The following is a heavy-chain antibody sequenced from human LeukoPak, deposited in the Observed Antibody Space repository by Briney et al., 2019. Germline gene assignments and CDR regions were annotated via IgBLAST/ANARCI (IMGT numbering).Heavy chain of an antibody. J-gene: IGHJ4*02. Sequence: PSETLSLTCAVYGGSFSGYYWSWIRQPPGKGLEWIGEINHSGSTNYNPSLKSRVTISVDTSKTQFSLKLSSVTAADTAVYYCARYYGVPGDTSGGFDYWGQGTLVTVSS. CDR2: INHSGST. V-gene: IGHV4-34*01. CDR3: ARYYGVPGDTSGGFDY. D-gene: IGHD3-3*01. CDR1: GGSFSGYY.